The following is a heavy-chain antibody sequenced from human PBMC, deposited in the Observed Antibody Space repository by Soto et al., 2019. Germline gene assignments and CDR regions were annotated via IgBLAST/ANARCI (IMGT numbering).Heavy chain of an antibody. CDR1: GFTFSSYW. Sequence: GGSLRLSCAASGFTFSSYWMSWVRQAPGKGLEWVANIKQDGSEKYYVDSVKGRFTISRDNAKNSLYLQMNSLRAEDTAVYSGARDEGGTLANHYFDYWGQGTLVTVSS. V-gene: IGHV3-7*01. CDR2: IKQDGSEK. CDR3: ARDEGGTLANHYFDY. J-gene: IGHJ4*02. D-gene: IGHD2-21*01.